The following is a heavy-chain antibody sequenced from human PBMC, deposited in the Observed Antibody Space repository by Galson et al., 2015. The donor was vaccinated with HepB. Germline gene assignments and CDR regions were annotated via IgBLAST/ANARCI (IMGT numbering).Heavy chain of an antibody. J-gene: IGHJ6*03. CDR3: ARSYRPNYYYYIDV. Sequence: SVKVSCKASGYSFTTYAIHWVRQAPGQRLEWMGWINTVNGNTQYSQTFQGRVTITRDTSASTAYMDLSSLRYEDTAVYYCARSYRPNYYYYIDVWGKGTTVIVSS. V-gene: IGHV1-3*04. CDR1: GYSFTTYA. CDR2: INTVNGNT. D-gene: IGHD3-16*02.